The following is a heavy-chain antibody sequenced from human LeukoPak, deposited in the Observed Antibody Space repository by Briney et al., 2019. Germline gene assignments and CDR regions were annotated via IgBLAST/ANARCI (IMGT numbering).Heavy chain of an antibody. CDR1: GFTFSSYA. Sequence: PGGSLRLSCAASGFTFSSYAMSWVRQAPGKGLEWVSYISSSSSTIYYADSVKGRFTISRDNAKNSLYLQMNSLRAEDTAVYYCARSDYYGSGSYFSHAFDIWGQGTMVTVSS. V-gene: IGHV3-48*01. J-gene: IGHJ3*02. D-gene: IGHD3-10*01. CDR3: ARSDYYGSGSYFSHAFDI. CDR2: ISSSSSTI.